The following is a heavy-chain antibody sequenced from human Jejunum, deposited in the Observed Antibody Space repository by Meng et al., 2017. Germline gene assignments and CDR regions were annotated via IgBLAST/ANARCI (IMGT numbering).Heavy chain of an antibody. V-gene: IGHV3-23*04. J-gene: IGHJ4*02. D-gene: IGHD6-19*01. CDR1: GFTFSNYD. CDR3: AKDGYRSGIYPSLDY. Sequence: EVQLVESGGGLVQPGGSLRLSCAASGFTFSNYDMIWVRQAPGKGLEWVSGISARDGSTYYSDSVKGRFTISRDESESTLYLQMSSLRDEDTAIYYCAKDGYRSGIYPSLDYWGQGVLVTVSS. CDR2: ISARDGST.